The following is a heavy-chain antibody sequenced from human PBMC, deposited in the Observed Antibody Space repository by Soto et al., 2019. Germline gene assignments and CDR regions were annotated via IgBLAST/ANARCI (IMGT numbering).Heavy chain of an antibody. J-gene: IGHJ4*02. CDR2: ISYDGSNK. CDR3: ARDSYCSGGSCYSLLLDY. Sequence: VGSLRLSCAASGFTFSSYAMHWVRQAPGKGLEWVAVISYDGSNKYYADSVKGRFTISRDNSKNTLYLQMNSLRAEDTAVYYCARDSYCSGGSCYSLLLDYWGQGTLVTVSS. D-gene: IGHD2-15*01. V-gene: IGHV3-30-3*01. CDR1: GFTFSSYA.